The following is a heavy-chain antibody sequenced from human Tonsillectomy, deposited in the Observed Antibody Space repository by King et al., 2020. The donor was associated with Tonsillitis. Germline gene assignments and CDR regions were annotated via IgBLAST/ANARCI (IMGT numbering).Heavy chain of an antibody. J-gene: IGHJ4*02. Sequence: VQLVESGGGLVQPGRSLRLSCATSGFTFDDHAMHWVRQAPGKGLEWVARISWNSGTIGYADSVKGRFTISRDNAKNSLYLQMNSLRAEDTALYYCANDNCGSGNYPIYYFDYWGQGTLVTVSS. D-gene: IGHD1-26*01. CDR3: ANDNCGSGNYPIYYFDY. CDR2: ISWNSGTI. CDR1: GFTFDDHA. V-gene: IGHV3-9*01.